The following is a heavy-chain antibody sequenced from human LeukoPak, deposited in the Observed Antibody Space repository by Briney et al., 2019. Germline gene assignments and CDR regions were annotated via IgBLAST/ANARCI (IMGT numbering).Heavy chain of an antibody. CDR1: GFTFSNAW. CDR3: TTGGVVVVVAATLADY. Sequence: GGSLRLSCAASGFTFSNAWMSWVRQAPGKGLEWVGRIKSKTDGGTTDYAAPVKGRFTISRDDSKNTLYLQMNSLKTEDIAVYYCTTGGVVVVVAATLADYWGQGTLVTVSS. CDR2: IKSKTDGGTT. J-gene: IGHJ4*02. V-gene: IGHV3-15*01. D-gene: IGHD2-15*01.